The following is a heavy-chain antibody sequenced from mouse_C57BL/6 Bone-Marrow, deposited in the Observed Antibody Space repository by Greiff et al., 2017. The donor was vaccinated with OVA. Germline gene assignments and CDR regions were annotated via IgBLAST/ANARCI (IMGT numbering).Heavy chain of an antibody. Sequence: QVQLQQSGAELVRPGASVTLSCKASGYTFTDYEMHWVKQTPVHGLEWIGAIDPETGGTPYNQKFKGKAILTADKSSSTAYMELRSLTSEDSAVYYCTRWGYYLYWYFDVWGTGTTVTVSS. CDR1: GYTFTDYE. V-gene: IGHV1-15*01. J-gene: IGHJ1*03. CDR3: TRWGYYLYWYFDV. CDR2: IDPETGGT. D-gene: IGHD2-3*01.